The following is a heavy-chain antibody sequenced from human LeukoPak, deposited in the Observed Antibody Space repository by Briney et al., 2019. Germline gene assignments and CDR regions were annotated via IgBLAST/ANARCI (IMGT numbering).Heavy chain of an antibody. CDR2: IYWDDDK. D-gene: IGHD1-26*01. J-gene: IGHJ3*02. Sequence: SGPTLVNPTQTLTLPCTFSGFSLSTSGVGVGWIRQPPGKALEWLALIYWDDDKRYSPSLKSRLTITKDTSKNQVVLTMTNMDPVDTATYYCARKPYGNDAFDIWGQGTMVTVSS. V-gene: IGHV2-5*02. CDR3: ARKPYGNDAFDI. CDR1: GFSLSTSGVG.